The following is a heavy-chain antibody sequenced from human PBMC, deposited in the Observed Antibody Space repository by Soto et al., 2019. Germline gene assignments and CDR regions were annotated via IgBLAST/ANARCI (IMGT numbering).Heavy chain of an antibody. Sequence: PSELLSLTCTVSGDSISSYSDCWGWIRQPPGKGLEWIGFIYHSGNTYYNPSLKSRVTMSVDTSKSQSSLKVNSVTAADTAVYYCARREDQFFEHWGKGIPVTVSS. J-gene: IGHJ4*02. CDR3: ARREDQFFEH. CDR1: GDSISSYSDC. V-gene: IGHV4-39*01. CDR2: IYHSGNT.